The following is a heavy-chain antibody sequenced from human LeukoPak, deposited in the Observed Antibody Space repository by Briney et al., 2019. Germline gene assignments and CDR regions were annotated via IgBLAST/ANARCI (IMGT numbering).Heavy chain of an antibody. Sequence: AGRSLRLSCAASGFTFSSYGMHWVRQAPGKGLEWVAVISYDGSNKYYADSVKGRFTISRDNSKNTLYLQMNSLRAEDTAVYYCAKGLTLGSGRLPQDYWGQGTLVTVSS. CDR1: GFTFSSYG. CDR2: ISYDGSNK. CDR3: AKGLTLGSGRLPQDY. V-gene: IGHV3-30*18. D-gene: IGHD3-10*01. J-gene: IGHJ4*02.